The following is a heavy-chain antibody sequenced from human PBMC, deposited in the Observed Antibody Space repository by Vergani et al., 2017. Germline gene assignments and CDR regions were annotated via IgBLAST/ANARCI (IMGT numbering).Heavy chain of an antibody. CDR1: GYSFTSYW. J-gene: IGHJ2*01. D-gene: IGHD2-2*02. CDR2: IDPSDSYT. V-gene: IGHV5-10-1*03. CDR3: AREGGRYCSSTSCYTGSYWYFDL. Sequence: EVQLVQSGAEVKTPGESLRISCKGSGYSFTSYWISWVRQMPGKGLEWMGRIDPSDSYTNYSPSFQGHVTISADKSISTAYLQWSSLKASDTAMYYCAREGGRYCSSTSCYTGSYWYFDLWGRGTLVTVSS.